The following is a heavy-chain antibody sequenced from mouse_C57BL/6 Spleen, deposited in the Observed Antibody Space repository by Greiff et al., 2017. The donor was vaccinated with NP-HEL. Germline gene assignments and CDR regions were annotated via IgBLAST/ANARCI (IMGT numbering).Heavy chain of an antibody. CDR3: ARHNDYDRDYFDY. CDR2: ISSGGSYT. Sequence: EVQLVESGGDLVKPGGSLKLSCAASGFTFSSYGMSWVRQTPDKRLEWVATISSGGSYTYYPDSVKGRFTISRDNAKNTLYLQMSSLKSEDTAMYYCARHNDYDRDYFDYWGQGTTLTVSS. CDR1: GFTFSSYG. D-gene: IGHD2-4*01. V-gene: IGHV5-6*01. J-gene: IGHJ2*01.